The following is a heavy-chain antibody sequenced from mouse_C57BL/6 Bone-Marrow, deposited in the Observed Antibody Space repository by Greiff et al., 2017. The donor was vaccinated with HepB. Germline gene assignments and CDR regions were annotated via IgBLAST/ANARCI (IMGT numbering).Heavy chain of an antibody. Sequence: QVQLQQSGAELARPGASVKLSCKASGYTFTSYGISWVKQRTGQGLEWIGEIYPRSGNTYYNEKFKGKAKLTADKSSSTAYMELRSLTSEDSAVYFCASIYYDYDEGDYWGQGTTLTVSS. D-gene: IGHD2-4*01. CDR1: GYTFTSYG. CDR3: ASIYYDYDEGDY. V-gene: IGHV1-81*01. CDR2: IYPRSGNT. J-gene: IGHJ2*01.